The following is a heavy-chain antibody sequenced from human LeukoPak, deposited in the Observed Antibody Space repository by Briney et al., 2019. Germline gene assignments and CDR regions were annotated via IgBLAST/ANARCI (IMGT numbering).Heavy chain of an antibody. CDR3: VTRTYRVDY. CDR2: ISTNGGST. CDR1: GFTFGSYA. J-gene: IGHJ4*02. V-gene: IGHV3-64D*09. Sequence: GRSLRLSCAASGFTFGSYAMYWVRQAPGKGLEYVSAISTNGGSTYYADSVKGRFTISRDNSKSTLYLQMSSLRTEDAAVYYCVTRTYRVDYWGQGTLVTVSS. D-gene: IGHD1-1*01.